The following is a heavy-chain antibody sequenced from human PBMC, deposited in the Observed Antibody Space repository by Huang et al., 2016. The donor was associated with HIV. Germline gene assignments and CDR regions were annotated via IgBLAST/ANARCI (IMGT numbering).Heavy chain of an antibody. D-gene: IGHD2-21*02. V-gene: IGHV3-30*02. CDR2: IRFDGGNK. CDR3: ATDLGGYSFDY. J-gene: IGHJ4*02. CDR1: GFSVSHYG. Sequence: QEQLVESGGGVVQPGGSLRLSCAKSGFSVSHYGMHWVRQAPGKGLELVAFIRFDGGNKHYADSAKVRFTISRDNSKKMLFLEMNSLRGDDTAFYYCATDLGGYSFDYWGQGALVSVSS.